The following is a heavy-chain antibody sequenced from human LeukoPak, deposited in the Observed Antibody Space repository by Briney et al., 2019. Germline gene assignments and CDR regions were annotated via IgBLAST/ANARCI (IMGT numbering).Heavy chain of an antibody. CDR3: ARGRGSSGWYNDY. CDR2: INHSGST. J-gene: IGHJ4*02. V-gene: IGHV4-34*01. D-gene: IGHD6-19*01. CDR1: GGPFSGYY. Sequence: PSETLSLTCAVYGGPFSGYYWSWIRQPPGKGLEWIGEINHSGSTNYNPSLKSRVTISVDTSKNQFSLKLSSVTAADTAVYYCARGRGSSGWYNDYWGQGTLVTVSS.